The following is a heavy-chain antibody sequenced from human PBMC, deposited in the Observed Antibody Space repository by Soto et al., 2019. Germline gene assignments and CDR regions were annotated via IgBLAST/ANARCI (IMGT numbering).Heavy chain of an antibody. CDR1: GFTFSSYA. CDR3: ARRGPGTYFDD. V-gene: IGHV3-23*01. J-gene: IGHJ4*02. D-gene: IGHD6-13*01. Sequence: EVQLLESGGGLVQPGGSPRLSCAASGFTFSSYAMNWVRQAPGKGLEWVSVISGSGGSTYYADSVKGRFTISRDNSKNTLYLQMNSLRAEDTAVYYCARRGPGTYFDDWGQGTLVTVSS. CDR2: ISGSGGST.